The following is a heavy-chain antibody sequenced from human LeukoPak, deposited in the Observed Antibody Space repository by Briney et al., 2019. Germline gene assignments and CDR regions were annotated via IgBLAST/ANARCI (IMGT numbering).Heavy chain of an antibody. D-gene: IGHD1-26*01. CDR1: GFTFSSYG. J-gene: IGHJ4*02. Sequence: QTGGSLRLSCAASGFTFSSYGMSWVRQAPGKGLEWVSAISGSGGSTYYADSVKGRFTISRDNSKNTLYLQMNSLRAEDTAVYYCAKMKGGRYSETYLLYYFDYWGQGTLVTVSS. CDR2: ISGSGGST. CDR3: AKMKGGRYSETYLLYYFDY. V-gene: IGHV3-23*01.